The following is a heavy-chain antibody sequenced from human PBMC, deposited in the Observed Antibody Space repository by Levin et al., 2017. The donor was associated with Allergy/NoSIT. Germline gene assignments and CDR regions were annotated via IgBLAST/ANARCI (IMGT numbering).Heavy chain of an antibody. CDR3: ARDLASRFGHGMDV. Sequence: GGSLRLSCAASGFTFSIYAMHWVRQAPGKGLEWVAVISYDGSQKYNADSVKGRFTISRDNSKNTLYLQMNSLRPEDTALYYCARDLASRFGHGMDVWGLGTTVTVSS. J-gene: IGHJ6*02. CDR1: GFTFSIYA. CDR2: ISYDGSQK. V-gene: IGHV3-30-3*01. D-gene: IGHD3-10*01.